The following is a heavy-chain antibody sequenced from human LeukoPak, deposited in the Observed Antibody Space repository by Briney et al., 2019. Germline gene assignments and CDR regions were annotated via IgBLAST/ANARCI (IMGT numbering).Heavy chain of an antibody. CDR2: INHSGST. CDR3: ARSGSWAGTFDY. D-gene: IGHD6-19*01. Sequence: PSETLSLTCAVYGGSFSGYYWSWIRQPPGKGLEWIGEINHSGSTNYNPSLKSRVTISVDTSKNQFSLKLSSVTAADTAVYYCARSGSWAGTFDYWGQGTLVTVSS. J-gene: IGHJ4*02. V-gene: IGHV4-34*01. CDR1: GGSFSGYY.